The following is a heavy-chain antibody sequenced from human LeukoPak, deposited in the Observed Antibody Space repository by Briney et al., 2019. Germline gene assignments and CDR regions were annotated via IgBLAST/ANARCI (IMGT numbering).Heavy chain of an antibody. Sequence: PGGSLRLSCAASGFTFSSNAMSWVRQAPGKGLEWVSGINYRGGSTYYADSVKGRFTISRDNSKNTLFLQMSSLRSDDTPLYYCAKDPPGGSSLDYFHYWGQGTQVTVSS. CDR3: AKDPPGGSSLDYFHY. CDR1: GFTFSSNA. CDR2: INYRGGST. J-gene: IGHJ4*02. D-gene: IGHD4-23*01. V-gene: IGHV3-23*01.